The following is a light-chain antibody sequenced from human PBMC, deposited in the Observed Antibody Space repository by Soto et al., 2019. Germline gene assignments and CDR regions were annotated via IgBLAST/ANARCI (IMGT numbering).Light chain of an antibody. V-gene: IGLV2-14*03. CDR1: SSDVGDYNF. CDR2: EVV. J-gene: IGLJ2*01. CDR3: SSYSTNRNPVI. Sequence: QSVLTQPASVSGSPGQSITISCTGTSSDVGDYNFVPWHQQYPGKAPKLLIYEVVNRPSGVSNRFSGSKSGNTASLTISGLQAEDEADYYCSSYSTNRNPVIFGGGTKLTVL.